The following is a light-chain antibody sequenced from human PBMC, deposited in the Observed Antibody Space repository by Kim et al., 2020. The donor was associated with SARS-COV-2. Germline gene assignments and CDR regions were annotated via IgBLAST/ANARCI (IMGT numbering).Light chain of an antibody. Sequence: SSELTRDPAVSVALGQTVRITCQGDSLRRYYASWYQQKPGQAPVLVTYGKNNRPSGIPDRFSGSSSGNTASLTITGAQAEEEADYYCKSRDSSGKVVFGGGTKLTVL. CDR1: SLRRYY. CDR3: KSRDSSGKVV. V-gene: IGLV3-19*01. J-gene: IGLJ2*01. CDR2: GKN.